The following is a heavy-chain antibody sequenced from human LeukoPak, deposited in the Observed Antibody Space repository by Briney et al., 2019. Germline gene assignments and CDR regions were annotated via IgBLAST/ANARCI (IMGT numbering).Heavy chain of an antibody. V-gene: IGHV3-21*01. CDR1: GFTFSSYS. J-gene: IGHJ4*02. D-gene: IGHD1-26*01. CDR3: ARDFSVGAIREYYFDY. Sequence: GGSLRLSCAASGFTFSSYSMNWVRQAPGKGLEWVSSISSSSSYIYYADSVKGRFTISRDNAKNSLYLQMNSLRAEDTAVYYCARDFSVGAIREYYFDYWGQGTLVTVSS. CDR2: ISSSSSYI.